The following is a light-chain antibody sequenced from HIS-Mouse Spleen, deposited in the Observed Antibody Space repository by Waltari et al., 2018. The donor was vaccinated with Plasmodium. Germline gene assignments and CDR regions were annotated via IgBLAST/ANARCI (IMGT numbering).Light chain of an antibody. J-gene: IGLJ3*02. CDR1: ALPKKY. CDR2: EDS. CDR3: YATDSSGNHRG. V-gene: IGLV3-10*01. Sequence: SYELTQPPSVSVSPGQTARITCSGDALPKKYAYWYQQKSGQAPVLVIYEDSKRPSGITERFSGSSSGTMGTLTISGAQVEDEADYYCYATDSSGNHRGFGGGTKLTVL.